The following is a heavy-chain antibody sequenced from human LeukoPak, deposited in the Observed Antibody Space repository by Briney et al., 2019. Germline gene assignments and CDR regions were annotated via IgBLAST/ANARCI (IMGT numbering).Heavy chain of an antibody. CDR2: IYHSGTT. Sequence: SETLSLTCAVSGYSLSGGYYWGWIRQPPGKGLEWIGSIYHSGTTYYNPSLKSRVTISVDTSKNQFSLKLNSVTAADTAVYYCARHYQTVSYYFDYWGQGTLVTVSS. J-gene: IGHJ4*02. D-gene: IGHD1-26*01. V-gene: IGHV4-38-2*01. CDR3: ARHYQTVSYYFDY. CDR1: GYSLSGGYY.